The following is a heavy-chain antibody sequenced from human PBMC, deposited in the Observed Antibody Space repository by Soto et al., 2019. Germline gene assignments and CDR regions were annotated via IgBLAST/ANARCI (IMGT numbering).Heavy chain of an antibody. CDR1: GFTFSSYS. CDR3: ARDHFGGRTDYDILTGYWFDP. J-gene: IGHJ5*02. CDR2: ISSSSSTI. D-gene: IGHD3-9*01. V-gene: IGHV3-48*01. Sequence: GGSLRLSCAASGFTFSSYSMNWVRQAPGKGLEWVSYISSSSSTIYYADSVKGRFTISRDNAKNSLYLQMNSLRAEDTAVYYCARDHFGGRTDYDILTGYWFDPWGQGTLVTVSS.